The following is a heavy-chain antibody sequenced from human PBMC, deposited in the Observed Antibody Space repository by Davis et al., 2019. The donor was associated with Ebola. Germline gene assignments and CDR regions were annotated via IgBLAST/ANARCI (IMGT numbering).Heavy chain of an antibody. V-gene: IGHV1-18*01. J-gene: IGHJ6*02. D-gene: IGHD4-17*01. Sequence: ASAKVSCKTSAYTFTSYGISWVRQAPGQGLEWMGWISAYNGNTNYTQKLQGRVTMTTDTSTSTAYMELRSLRSDDTAVYYCAREGAYDYGDYALGMDVWGQVTTVTVSS. CDR2: ISAYNGNT. CDR1: AYTFTSYG. CDR3: AREGAYDYGDYALGMDV.